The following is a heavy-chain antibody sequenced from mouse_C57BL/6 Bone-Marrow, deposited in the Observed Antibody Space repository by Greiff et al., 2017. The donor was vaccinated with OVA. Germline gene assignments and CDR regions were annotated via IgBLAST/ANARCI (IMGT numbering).Heavy chain of an antibody. J-gene: IGHJ2*01. V-gene: IGHV1-64*01. D-gene: IGHD2-3*01. CDR2: IHPNSGST. CDR1: GYTSTSYW. CDR3: ARIWLLPYFDY. Sequence: VQLVEPGAELVKPGASVKLSCKASGYTSTSYWMHWVKQRPGQGLEWIGMIHPNSGSTNYNEKFKSKATLTVDKSSSTAYMQLSSLTSEDSAVYYCARIWLLPYFDYWGQGTTLTVSS.